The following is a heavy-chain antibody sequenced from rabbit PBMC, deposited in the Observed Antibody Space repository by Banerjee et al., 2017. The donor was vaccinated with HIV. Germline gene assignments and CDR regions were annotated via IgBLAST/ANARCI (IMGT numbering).Heavy chain of an antibody. Sequence: QLKETGGGLVQPGGSLTLTCTASGFSFSSSYMSWVRQAPGKGLEWIGIIYAGKGSTDYASWVNGRFTISSDNAQNTVDLQMNSLTAADTATYFCARDRASGSGYGTLFNLWGQGTLVT. CDR1: GFSFSSSY. D-gene: IGHD1-1*01. CDR2: IYAGKGST. V-gene: IGHV1S7*01. CDR3: ARDRASGSGYGTLFNL. J-gene: IGHJ4*01.